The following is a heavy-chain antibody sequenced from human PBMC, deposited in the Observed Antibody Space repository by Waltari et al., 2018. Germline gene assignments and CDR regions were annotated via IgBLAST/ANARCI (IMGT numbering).Heavy chain of an antibody. D-gene: IGHD2-21*01. CDR2: GNTNTVNP. V-gene: IGHV7-4-1*02. J-gene: IGHJ4*02. CDR3: ARGSGYCGGDCYSETYYFDY. CDR1: GYTFTSYA. Sequence: QVQLVQSGSELKKPGASVKVSCKASGYTFTSYAMNWVRQAPGQGLEWVGWGNTNTVNPTYDQGFTGRFVFPLDTSGSTAYLQISSLKAEDTAVYYCARGSGYCGGDCYSETYYFDYWGQGTLVTVSS.